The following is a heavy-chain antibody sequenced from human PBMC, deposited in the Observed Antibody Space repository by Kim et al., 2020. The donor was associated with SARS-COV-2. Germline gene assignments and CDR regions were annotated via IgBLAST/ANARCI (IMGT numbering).Heavy chain of an antibody. Sequence: SETLSLTCAVYGGSFSGYYWSWIRQPPGKGLEWIGEINHSGSTNYNPSLKSRVTISVDTSKNQFSLKLSSVTAADTAVYYCARGRRFLVSWFDPWGQGTLVTVSS. V-gene: IGHV4-34*01. CDR3: ARGRRFLVSWFDP. CDR1: GGSFSGYY. D-gene: IGHD3-3*01. J-gene: IGHJ5*02. CDR2: INHSGST.